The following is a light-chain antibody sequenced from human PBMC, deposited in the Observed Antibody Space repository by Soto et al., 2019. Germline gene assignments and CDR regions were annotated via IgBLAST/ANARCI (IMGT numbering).Light chain of an antibody. CDR2: DDS. Sequence: SYELTQSPSVSVAPGQTATVTCGGRNIGAKSVHWYQQKPGQAPVLVVYDDSVRPSGIPERFSGSNFGNTATLTISRVEAGDEADYYCQVWDSNNDHYVFGTGTKVTVL. V-gene: IGLV3-21*02. CDR1: NIGAKS. J-gene: IGLJ1*01. CDR3: QVWDSNNDHYV.